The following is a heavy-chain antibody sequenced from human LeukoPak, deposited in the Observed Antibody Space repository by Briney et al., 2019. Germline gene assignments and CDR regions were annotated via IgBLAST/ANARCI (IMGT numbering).Heavy chain of an antibody. CDR3: ATGGSGQGWDV. V-gene: IGHV1-69*02. J-gene: IGHJ3*01. Sequence: GASVKVSCKASGGTFSSYTVNWVRLAPGQGLEWMGRIIPIVNIANSAQKLQGRVTITADKVTSTVYLEMSSLTFQDTAVYYCATGGSGQGWDVWGQGTMVTVS. CDR2: IIPIVNIA. CDR1: GGTFSSYT. D-gene: IGHD5-12*01.